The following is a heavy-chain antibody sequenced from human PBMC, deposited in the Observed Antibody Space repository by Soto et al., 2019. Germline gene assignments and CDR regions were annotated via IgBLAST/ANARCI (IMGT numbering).Heavy chain of an antibody. V-gene: IGHV4-39*01. CDR2: IYYSGST. D-gene: IGHD1-7*01. Sequence: SETLSLTCTVSGGSISSSSYYWGWIRQPPGKGLEWIGSIYYSGSTYYNPSLKSRVTISVDTSKNQFSLKLSSVTAADTAVYYCASRRITGTTDWFDPWGQGTLVTVSS. J-gene: IGHJ5*02. CDR1: GGSISSSSYY. CDR3: ASRRITGTTDWFDP.